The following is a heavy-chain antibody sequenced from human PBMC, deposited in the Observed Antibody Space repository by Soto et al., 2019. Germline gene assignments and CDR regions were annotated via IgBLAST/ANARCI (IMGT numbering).Heavy chain of an antibody. CDR2: IWYDGSNK. Sequence: GGSLRLSCAASGFTFSNYGIHWVRQAPGKGLEWVAVIWYDGSNKYYADSVKGRFTISRDNSKNTLYLQMNSLRAEDTAVYYCARDRYPFDYWGQGTLVTVSS. J-gene: IGHJ4*02. D-gene: IGHD1-26*01. CDR1: GFTFSNYG. CDR3: ARDRYPFDY. V-gene: IGHV3-33*01.